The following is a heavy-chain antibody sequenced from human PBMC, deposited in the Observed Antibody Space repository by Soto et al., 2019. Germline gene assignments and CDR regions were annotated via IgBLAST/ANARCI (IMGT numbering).Heavy chain of an antibody. J-gene: IGHJ6*04. V-gene: IGHV3-66*01. CDR1: GFTVSSNY. Sequence: GGSLRLSCAASGFTVSSNYMSWVRQAPGKGLEWVSVIYSGGSTYYADSVKGRFTISRDNSKNTLYLQMNSLRAEDTAVYYCARDMIPYRSSWYRGNDVWGKGTTVTVSS. D-gene: IGHD6-13*01. CDR3: ARDMIPYRSSWYRGNDV. CDR2: IYSGGST.